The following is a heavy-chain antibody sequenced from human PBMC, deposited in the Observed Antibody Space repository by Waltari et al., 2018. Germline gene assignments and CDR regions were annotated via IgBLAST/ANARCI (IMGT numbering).Heavy chain of an antibody. Sequence: QVQLVESGGGLVKPGGALSLSCEASGFTFRDSYMAWTRHVPGKGLEWIAYISYASSATYYADSVKGRFTISRDNPQNSVFLQMNSLRVEDTAVYYCAKRGDQPIITFDSWGQGTLVTVSS. CDR3: AKRGDQPIITFDS. CDR1: GFTFRDSY. J-gene: IGHJ4*02. CDR2: ISYASSAT. V-gene: IGHV3-11*01. D-gene: IGHD1-20*01.